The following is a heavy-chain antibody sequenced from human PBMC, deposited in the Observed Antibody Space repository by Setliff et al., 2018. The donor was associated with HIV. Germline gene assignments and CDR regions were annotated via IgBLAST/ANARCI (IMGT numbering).Heavy chain of an antibody. Sequence: SETLSLTCAVYGGSFSGYYWSWIRQPPGKGLEWIGEINHSGSTNYNPSLKSRVTISVDTSKNQFSLKLSSVSAADTAVYYCARYDYGDFDYWGQGTPVTVSS. D-gene: IGHD4-17*01. CDR1: GGSFSGYY. V-gene: IGHV4-34*01. CDR3: ARYDYGDFDY. CDR2: INHSGST. J-gene: IGHJ4*02.